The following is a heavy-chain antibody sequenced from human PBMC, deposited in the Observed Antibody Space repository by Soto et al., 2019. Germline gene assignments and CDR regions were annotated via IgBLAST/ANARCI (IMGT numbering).Heavy chain of an antibody. CDR3: ARDSNGLGY. D-gene: IGHD6-25*01. CDR2: IIPIFGTA. J-gene: IGHJ4*02. V-gene: IGHV1-69*13. CDR1: GGTFSSYA. Sequence: SVKVSCKASGGTFSSYAIGWVRQAPGQGLEWMGGIIPIFGTANYAQKFQGRVTITADESTSTAYMELSSLRSEDTAVYYCARDSNGLGYWGQGTLVTVSS.